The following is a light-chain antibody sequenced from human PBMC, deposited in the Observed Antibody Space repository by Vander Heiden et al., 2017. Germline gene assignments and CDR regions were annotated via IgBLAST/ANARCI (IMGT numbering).Light chain of an antibody. CDR2: DAS. CDR1: QDISNY. V-gene: IGKV1-33*01. CDR3: QQYDNLRIT. J-gene: IGKJ5*01. Sequence: EIQMTQSPSSLSASVGDRVTITCQASQDISNYLNWHQQKPGKAPKPLIYDASNLETGVPSRFSGSGSGTDFTFTISSLQPEDIATYYCQQYDNLRITFGQGTRLEIK.